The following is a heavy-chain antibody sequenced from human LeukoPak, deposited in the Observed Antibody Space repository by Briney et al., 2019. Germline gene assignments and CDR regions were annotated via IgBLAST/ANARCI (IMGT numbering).Heavy chain of an antibody. Sequence: GGSLRLSCAASGFTSSDHYMDWVRQAPGKGLEWVGRARNKANSYTTEYAASVKGRFTISRDDSKNSLYLQMNSLKTEDTAVYYCSRGPPDYWGQGTLVTVSS. J-gene: IGHJ4*02. CDR2: ARNKANSYTT. CDR1: GFTSSDHY. V-gene: IGHV3-72*01. CDR3: SRGPPDY.